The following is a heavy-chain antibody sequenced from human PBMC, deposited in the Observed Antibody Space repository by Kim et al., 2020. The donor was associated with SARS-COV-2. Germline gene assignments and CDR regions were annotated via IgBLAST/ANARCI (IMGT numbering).Heavy chain of an antibody. CDR3: AKDSGFGGSSSANFDY. J-gene: IGHJ4*02. D-gene: IGHD6-6*01. CDR1: GFTFGSYG. CDR2: ISYDGSNK. V-gene: IGHV3-30*18. Sequence: GGSLRLSCAASGFTFGSYGMHWVRQAPGKGLEWVAVISYDGSNKYYADSVKGRFTISRDNSKNTLYLQMNSLRAEDTAVYYCAKDSGFGGSSSANFDYWGQGTLVTVSS.